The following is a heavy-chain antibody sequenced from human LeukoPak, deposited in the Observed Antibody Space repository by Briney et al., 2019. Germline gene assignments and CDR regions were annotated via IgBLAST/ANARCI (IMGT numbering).Heavy chain of an antibody. D-gene: IGHD3-22*01. CDR2: ISSSSSYI. CDR1: GFTFSSYS. CDR3: ARDPTTYYYDSSGYYTPSFDY. V-gene: IGHV3-21*01. Sequence: KTGGSLRLSCAASGFTFSSYSMNWVRQAPGKGLEWVSSISSSSSYIYYADSVKGRFTISRDNAKNSLYLQMNSLRVEDTAVYYCARDPTTYYYDSSGYYTPSFDYWGQGTLVTVSS. J-gene: IGHJ4*02.